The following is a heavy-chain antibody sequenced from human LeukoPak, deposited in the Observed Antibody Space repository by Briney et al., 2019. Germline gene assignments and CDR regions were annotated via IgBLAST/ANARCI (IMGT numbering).Heavy chain of an antibody. CDR2: IYYSGST. CDR1: GGSISSGGYY. Sequence: SQTLSLTCTVSGGSISSGGYYWSWIRQHPGKGLEWIGYIYYSGSTYYNPSLKSRVTISVDTSKNQFSLKLSSVTAADTAVYYCARDYYDSSGYYPFDLWGRGPLVTVSS. D-gene: IGHD3-22*01. J-gene: IGHJ2*01. CDR3: ARDYYDSSGYYPFDL. V-gene: IGHV4-31*03.